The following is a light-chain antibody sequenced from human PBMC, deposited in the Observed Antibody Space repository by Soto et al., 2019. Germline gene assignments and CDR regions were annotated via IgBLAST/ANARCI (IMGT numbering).Light chain of an antibody. Sequence: EIVMTQSPATLSVSPGERATLSCRASQGVSSNLAWYQQKPGQAPRLLIYGASTRATGIPARFSGSGSGTEFTLTISSLHSEDFAVYYCQQYNNWPLYTFGQGTKLEIK. CDR2: GAS. J-gene: IGKJ2*01. V-gene: IGKV3-15*01. CDR3: QQYNNWPLYT. CDR1: QGVSSN.